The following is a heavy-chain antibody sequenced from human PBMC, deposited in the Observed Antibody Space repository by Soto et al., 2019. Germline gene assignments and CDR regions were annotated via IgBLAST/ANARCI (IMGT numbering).Heavy chain of an antibody. V-gene: IGHV4-34*01. J-gene: IGHJ6*02. Sequence: SDTLSLTCAVYGGSFIGYYWSWLLQPPGKGPEWIGEINHSGNTKYTPSLESRVTISVDTSKNQFSLKLNSVSAADTAVYYCARTGGMDVWSQGDTVTVSS. CDR2: INHSGNT. CDR3: ARTGGMDV. CDR1: GGSFIGYY.